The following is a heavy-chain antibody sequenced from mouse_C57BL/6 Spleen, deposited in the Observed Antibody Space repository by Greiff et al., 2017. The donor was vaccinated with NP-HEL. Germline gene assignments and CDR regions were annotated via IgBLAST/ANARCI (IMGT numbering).Heavy chain of an antibody. J-gene: IGHJ2*01. CDR3: ARSSAYYSNYEGFDY. CDR2: INPNNGGT. V-gene: IGHV1-26*01. D-gene: IGHD2-5*01. CDR1: GYTFTDYY. Sequence: VQLQQSGPELVKPGASVKISCKASGYTFTDYYMNWVKQSHGKSLEWIGDINPNNGGTSYNQKFKGKATLTVDKSSSTAYMELRSLTSEDSAVYYCARSSAYYSNYEGFDYWGQGTTLTVSS.